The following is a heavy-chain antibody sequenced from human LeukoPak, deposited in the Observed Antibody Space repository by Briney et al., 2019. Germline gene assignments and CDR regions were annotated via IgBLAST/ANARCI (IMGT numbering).Heavy chain of an antibody. CDR2: IRGSGSVN. J-gene: IGHJ3*01. CDR3: AVEYTESNQDAFDF. V-gene: IGHV3-48*03. Sequence: QPGGSLRLSCAASGFTFSSYEMNWVRQAPGKGLEWVSYIRGSGSVNNYADSVKGRFTISRDNARNSLYLQMNSLRAEDTAVYYCAVEYTESNQDAFDFWGQGTMVTVSS. D-gene: IGHD6-6*01. CDR1: GFTFSSYE.